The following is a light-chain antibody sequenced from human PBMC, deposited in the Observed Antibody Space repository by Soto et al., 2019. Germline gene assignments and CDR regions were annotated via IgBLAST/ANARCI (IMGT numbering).Light chain of an antibody. Sequence: DSQMTQSPSSLSASLGDRFTITCRASQSISSYLNWYQQKPGKAPKLLIYAASSLQSGVPSRFSGSGSWSDFTLTISSLQPEDFATYYCQQSYSTPPAFGQGTKVEMK. V-gene: IGKV1-39*01. CDR1: QSISSY. J-gene: IGKJ1*01. CDR2: AAS. CDR3: QQSYSTPPA.